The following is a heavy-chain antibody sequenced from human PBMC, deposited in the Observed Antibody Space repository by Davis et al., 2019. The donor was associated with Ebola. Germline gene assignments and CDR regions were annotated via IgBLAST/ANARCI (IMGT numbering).Heavy chain of an antibody. D-gene: IGHD4-23*01. J-gene: IGHJ4*02. V-gene: IGHV3-23*03. CDR2: LWSGGLNT. CDR3: AQQLGDYGGNALRY. Sequence: LSLTCAASGFAFASYSMNWVRQAPGKGLEWVSGLWSGGLNTYYADSVKGRFTVSRDNSRNTLYLQMNSLRVDDTAVYYCAQQLGDYGGNALRYWGQGTLVTVSS. CDR1: GFAFASYS.